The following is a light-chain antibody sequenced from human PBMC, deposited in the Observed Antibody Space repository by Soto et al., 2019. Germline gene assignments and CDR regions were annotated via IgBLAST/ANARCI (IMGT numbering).Light chain of an antibody. Sequence: QSELTQPPSVSGAPGQRVTISCTGRGSNIGAGFDVHWYQQLPGTVPKLLIYGNTNRPSGVPDRFSGSRSGASASLAITGLQVEDEANYYCQSYDSSLGAVFGGGTKVTVL. J-gene: IGLJ2*01. V-gene: IGLV1-40*01. CDR1: GSNIGAGFD. CDR3: QSYDSSLGAV. CDR2: GNT.